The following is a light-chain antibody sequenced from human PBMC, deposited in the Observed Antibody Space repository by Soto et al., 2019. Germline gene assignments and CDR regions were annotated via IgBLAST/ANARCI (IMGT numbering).Light chain of an antibody. CDR3: QQSNSYPWT. CDR2: KAS. Sequence: DIQMTQSPSTLSASAGDRVTITCRASQSISPWLAWYQQKPGKAPKLLIYKASSLQSGGPSRFSGSGSGTEFTLTISNLQPDDFATYYCQQSNSYPWTFGQGTKVDIK. CDR1: QSISPW. V-gene: IGKV1-5*03. J-gene: IGKJ1*01.